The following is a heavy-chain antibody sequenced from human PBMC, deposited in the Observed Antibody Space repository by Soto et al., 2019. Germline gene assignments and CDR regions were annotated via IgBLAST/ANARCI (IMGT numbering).Heavy chain of an antibody. Sequence: SETLSLTCTVSGGSISSGGYYWYWIRQHPGKGLEWIGYIYYSGTTYYNPSLKSRVTISVDTSKNQFSLKLSSVTAADTAVYYCAASCVACSGFNYFGMDVWGQGTTVTVSS. J-gene: IGHJ6*02. CDR3: AASCVACSGFNYFGMDV. CDR2: IYYSGTT. CDR1: GGSISSGGYY. V-gene: IGHV4-31*03. D-gene: IGHD6-19*01.